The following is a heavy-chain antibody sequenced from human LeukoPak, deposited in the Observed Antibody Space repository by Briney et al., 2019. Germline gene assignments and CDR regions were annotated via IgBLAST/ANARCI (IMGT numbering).Heavy chain of an antibody. V-gene: IGHV3-23*01. CDR2: ISDSGINT. CDR3: AKDQRSVAGGTFDY. Sequence: GGSLRLSCAASGFTVSSDYMSWVRQAPGKGLEWVSAISDSGINTFYADSVKGRFTVSRDNSKNTLYLQMNSLRAEDTAVYYCAKDQRSVAGGTFDYWGQGTPVTVSS. D-gene: IGHD6-19*01. CDR1: GFTVSSDY. J-gene: IGHJ4*02.